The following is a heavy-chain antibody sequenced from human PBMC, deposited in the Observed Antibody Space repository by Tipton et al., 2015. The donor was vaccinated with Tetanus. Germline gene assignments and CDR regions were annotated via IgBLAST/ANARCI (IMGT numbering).Heavy chain of an antibody. V-gene: IGHV4-31*03. CDR3: ARDQARGARGWNYFDY. CDR1: GGSISSGGYY. D-gene: IGHD1-26*01. CDR2: IYYGGST. J-gene: IGHJ4*02. Sequence: TLSLTCTVSGGSISSGGYYWSWIRQHPGKGLEWIGDIYYGGSTYYNPSLKSRVTISVDTSKNQFSLKLNSVTAADTAVYYCARDQARGARGWNYFDYWGQGTLVTASS.